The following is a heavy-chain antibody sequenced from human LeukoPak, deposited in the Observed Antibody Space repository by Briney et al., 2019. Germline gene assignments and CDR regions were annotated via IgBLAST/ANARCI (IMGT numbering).Heavy chain of an antibody. CDR1: GFTFSNYD. J-gene: IGHJ4*02. Sequence: AGGSLRLSCAASGFTFSNYDMRWVRQAPGKGLEWVAVIWFDGSNKFYADSVKGRFTISRDNSKNTLYLQMNSLRAEDTAVYYCASSAGALIDCWGPGTLVIVSS. V-gene: IGHV3-33*01. CDR2: IWFDGSNK. CDR3: ASSAGALIDC. D-gene: IGHD6-19*01.